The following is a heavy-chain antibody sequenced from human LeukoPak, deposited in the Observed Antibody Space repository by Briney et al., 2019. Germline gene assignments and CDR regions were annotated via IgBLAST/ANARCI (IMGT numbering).Heavy chain of an antibody. D-gene: IGHD6-19*01. V-gene: IGHV3-7*01. J-gene: IGHJ5*02. CDR3: ARGADTGYSSDS. Sequence: GGSLRLSCAASGFTFSSYWMSWVRQAPGRGLEWVANIKQDGSEQYYVDSVKGRFTIFRDNAKKSLYLQLDSLRAEDTAVYYCARGADTGYSSDSWGQGTLVTVSS. CDR1: GFTFSSYW. CDR2: IKQDGSEQ.